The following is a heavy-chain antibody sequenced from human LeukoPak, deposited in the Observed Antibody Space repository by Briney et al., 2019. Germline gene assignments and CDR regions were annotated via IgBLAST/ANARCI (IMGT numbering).Heavy chain of an antibody. V-gene: IGHV1-69*05. D-gene: IGHD2-15*01. CDR1: GGTFSSYA. CDR2: IIPIFGTA. Sequence: ASVKVSCKACGGTFSSYAISWVRQAPGQGLEWMGRIIPIFGTANYAQKFQGRVTITTDESTSTPYMALSSLRSEDTAVYYCARDPEVGYCSGGSCYGKGYWGQGTLVTVSS. J-gene: IGHJ4*02. CDR3: ARDPEVGYCSGGSCYGKGY.